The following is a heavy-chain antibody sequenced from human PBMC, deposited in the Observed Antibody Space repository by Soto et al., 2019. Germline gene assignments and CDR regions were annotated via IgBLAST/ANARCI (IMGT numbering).Heavy chain of an antibody. D-gene: IGHD2-15*01. Sequence: QVQLVESGGGVVQPGRSLRLSCAASGFTFSSYGMHWVRQAPGKGLEWVAVISYDGSNKYYADSVKGRFTISRDNSKITLYLQMNSLRAEDTAVYYCAKDYGVVAATPASYFDYWGQGTLVTVSS. J-gene: IGHJ4*02. CDR3: AKDYGVVAATPASYFDY. CDR1: GFTFSSYG. CDR2: ISYDGSNK. V-gene: IGHV3-30*18.